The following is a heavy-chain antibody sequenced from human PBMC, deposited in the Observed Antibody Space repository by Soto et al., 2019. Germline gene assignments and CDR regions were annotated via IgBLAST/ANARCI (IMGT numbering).Heavy chain of an antibody. CDR3: AREITTVRGFVYPTWFEP. CDR1: GYTFRSSD. D-gene: IGHD3-10*01. Sequence: QVQLVQSGVEVKKPGASVKVSCKASGYTFRSSDITWVRQAPGQGLEWMGRISTSSGNTNYGQNFQDRVTLTTDTSTNIAYMELRSLRPDDTAEYYCAREITTVRGFVYPTWFEPWGQGTLVIVSS. V-gene: IGHV1-18*01. J-gene: IGHJ5*02. CDR2: ISTSSGNT.